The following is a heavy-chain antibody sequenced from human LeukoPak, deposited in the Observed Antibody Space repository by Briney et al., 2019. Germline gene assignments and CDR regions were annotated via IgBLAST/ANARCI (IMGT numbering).Heavy chain of an antibody. D-gene: IGHD4-23*01. CDR2: IYTSGST. CDR3: ARELRWGITNPFDY. CDR1: GGSISSGSYY. J-gene: IGHJ4*02. V-gene: IGHV4-61*02. Sequence: SETLSLTCTVSGGSISSGSYYWSWIRQPAGKGLEWIGRIYTSGSTNYNPSLKSRVTISVDTSKNQFSLKLSSVTAADTAVYYCARELRWGITNPFDYWGQGTLVTVSS.